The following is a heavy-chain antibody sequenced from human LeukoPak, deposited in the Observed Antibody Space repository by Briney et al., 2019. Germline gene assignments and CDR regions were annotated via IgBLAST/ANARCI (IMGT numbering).Heavy chain of an antibody. D-gene: IGHD2-2*02. J-gene: IGHJ1*01. V-gene: IGHV1-18*01. Sequence: ASVTVSCKSSVYTFTNYGISWVGQAPGQGLEGMGWISAYNGNKNYAQKLQGRVTMTTDTSTSTAYMELRSLRSDDTAVYYCARDLEDIVVVPAAIVYFQHWGQGTLVTVSS. CDR1: VYTFTNYG. CDR2: ISAYNGNK. CDR3: ARDLEDIVVVPAAIVYFQH.